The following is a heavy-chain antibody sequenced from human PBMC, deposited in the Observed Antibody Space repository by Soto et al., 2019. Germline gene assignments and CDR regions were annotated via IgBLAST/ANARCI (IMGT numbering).Heavy chain of an antibody. CDR3: ARGLNERWYFGL. J-gene: IGHJ2*01. V-gene: IGHV3-23*01. CDR2: ISGSAIT. D-gene: IGHD3-16*01. CDR1: GFTFSSYA. Sequence: EVQLLESGGGLVQPGGSLRLSCAASGFTFSSYAMTRVRQAPGKGLEWVSGISGSAITHYADSVEGRFTITRDNSKNTVFLQMDSLRVEDTAVYYCARGLNERWYFGLWGRGTLVTVSS.